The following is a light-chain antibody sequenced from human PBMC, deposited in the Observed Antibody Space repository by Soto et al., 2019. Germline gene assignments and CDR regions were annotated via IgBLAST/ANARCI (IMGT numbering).Light chain of an antibody. CDR1: QSISSW. Sequence: DIQMTQSASILSASVGDRFTITCRSSQSISSWLAWYQQKPGKAPKLLIYKASGLESGVPSRFSGSGSGTDFTLTISSLQPDDFATYYCQQYNSYSPLTFGGGTKVDIK. J-gene: IGKJ4*01. CDR2: KAS. CDR3: QQYNSYSPLT. V-gene: IGKV1-5*03.